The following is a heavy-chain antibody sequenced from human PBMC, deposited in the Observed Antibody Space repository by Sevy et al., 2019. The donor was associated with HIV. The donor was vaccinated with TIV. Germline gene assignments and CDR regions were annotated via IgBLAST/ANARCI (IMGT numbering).Heavy chain of an antibody. D-gene: IGHD1-26*01. Sequence: GGSLRLSCAASGFTFSSYGMHWVRHAPGKGLEWVAFIRYDGSNKYYADSVKGRFTISRDNSKNTLYLQMNSLRAEDTAVYYCAKAVGAVGYYYYGMDVWGQGTTVTVSS. J-gene: IGHJ6*02. CDR1: GFTFSSYG. CDR3: AKAVGAVGYYYYGMDV. CDR2: IRYDGSNK. V-gene: IGHV3-30*02.